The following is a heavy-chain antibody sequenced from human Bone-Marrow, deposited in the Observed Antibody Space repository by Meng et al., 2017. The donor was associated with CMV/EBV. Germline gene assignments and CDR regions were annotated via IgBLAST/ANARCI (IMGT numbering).Heavy chain of an antibody. Sequence: GSFGAYYWSWISQPPGKGLEWIGEINHSGRTNYNPSLKSRVTISVDTSKNQFSLKLSSVTAADTAVYYCARGVAVAGRKGARGYFQHWGQGTLVTVSS. D-gene: IGHD6-19*01. CDR1: GSFGAYY. V-gene: IGHV4-34*01. CDR2: INHSGRT. CDR3: ARGVAVAGRKGARGYFQH. J-gene: IGHJ1*01.